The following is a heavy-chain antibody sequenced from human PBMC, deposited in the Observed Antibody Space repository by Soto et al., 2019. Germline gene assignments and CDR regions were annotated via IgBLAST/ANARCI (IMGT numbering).Heavy chain of an antibody. Sequence: QVQLVQSGAEVKKPGSSVKVSCKASGGTFTSYALSWVRQAPGQGLEWMGGIIPISGRTNYAQRFQGRVSITADESTTTAYMELASLRSDDTAVYHCALDTSGGAVLFDPWGQGSLVTVSS. V-gene: IGHV1-69*12. CDR2: IIPISGRT. CDR3: ALDTSGGAVLFDP. J-gene: IGHJ5*02. CDR1: GGTFTSYA. D-gene: IGHD3-22*01.